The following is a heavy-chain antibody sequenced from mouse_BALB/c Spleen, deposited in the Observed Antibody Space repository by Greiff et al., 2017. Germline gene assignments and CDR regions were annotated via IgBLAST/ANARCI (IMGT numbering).Heavy chain of an antibody. CDR3: ARGGGKYAMDY. D-gene: IGHD1-1*02. CDR2: IYPGDGDT. V-gene: IGHV1-87*01. CDR1: GYTFTSYW. J-gene: IGHJ4*01. Sequence: SGAELARPGASVKLSCKASGYTFTSYWMQWVKQRPGQGLEWIGAIYPGDGDTRYTQKFKGKATLTADKSSSTAYMQLSSLASEDSAVYYCARGGGKYAMDYWGQGTSVTVSS.